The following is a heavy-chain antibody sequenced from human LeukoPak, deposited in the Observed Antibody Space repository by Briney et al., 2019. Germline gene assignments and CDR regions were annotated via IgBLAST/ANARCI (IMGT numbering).Heavy chain of an antibody. CDR2: ISGSGGST. Sequence: GGSLRLSCAASGFTFSDYYMSWIRQAPGKGLEWVSAISGSGGSTYYADSVKGRFTISRDNSKNTLYLQMNSLRAEDTAVYYCAKVYRAGELLGLDYWGQGTLVTVSS. J-gene: IGHJ4*02. V-gene: IGHV3-23*01. CDR3: AKVYRAGELLGLDY. D-gene: IGHD1-26*01. CDR1: GFTFSDYY.